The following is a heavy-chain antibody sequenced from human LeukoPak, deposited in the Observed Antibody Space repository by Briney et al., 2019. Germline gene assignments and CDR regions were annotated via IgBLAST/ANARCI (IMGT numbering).Heavy chain of an antibody. CDR2: ISSSSSTI. J-gene: IGHJ4*02. Sequence: PGGSLRLPCAASGFTFSSYSMNWVRQAPGKGLEWVSYISSSSSTIYYADSVKGRFTISRDNAKNSLYLQMNSLRDEDTAVYYCASTVAGTPGYWGQGTLVTVSS. D-gene: IGHD6-19*01. CDR3: ASTVAGTPGY. V-gene: IGHV3-48*02. CDR1: GFTFSSYS.